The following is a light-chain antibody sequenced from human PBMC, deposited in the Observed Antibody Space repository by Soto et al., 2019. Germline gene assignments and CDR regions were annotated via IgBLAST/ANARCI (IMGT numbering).Light chain of an antibody. J-gene: IGLJ1*01. Sequence: QSALTQPASASGSPGQSVTISCTGTSSDVGGYNYVSWYQQYPGKAPKLMIYGVTNRPSGVSNRFSGSKTGNTASLTISGLQAEDEASYYCFSHGRGDSNVFGTGTKVTVL. CDR3: FSHGRGDSNV. CDR1: SSDVGGYNY. CDR2: GVT. V-gene: IGLV2-14*01.